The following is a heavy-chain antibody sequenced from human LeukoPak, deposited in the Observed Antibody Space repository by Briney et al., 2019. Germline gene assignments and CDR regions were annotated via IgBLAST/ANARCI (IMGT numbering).Heavy chain of an antibody. Sequence: GGSLRLSCAASGFTFSSYAMSWVRQAPGKGLEWVSAISGSGGSTYYADSVKGRFTISRDNSKNTLYLQMNSLRAEDTAVYYCARVSDCSGGSCYPYYFDYWGQGTLVTVSS. V-gene: IGHV3-23*01. D-gene: IGHD2-15*01. J-gene: IGHJ4*02. CDR3: ARVSDCSGGSCYPYYFDY. CDR1: GFTFSSYA. CDR2: ISGSGGST.